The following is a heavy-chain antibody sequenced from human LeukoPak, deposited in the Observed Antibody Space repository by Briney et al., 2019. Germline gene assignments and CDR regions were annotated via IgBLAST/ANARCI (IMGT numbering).Heavy chain of an antibody. J-gene: IGHJ4*02. D-gene: IGHD5-12*01. CDR3: AREYVDIVPMGSFDY. V-gene: IGHV3-23*01. Sequence: GGSLRLSCAASGFTFNSYGMSWVRQAPGKGLEWVSSISGSGGSTYYADSVKGRFTISRDNAKNSLYLQMNSLRVEDTAVYYCAREYVDIVPMGSFDYWGQGTLVTVSS. CDR2: ISGSGGST. CDR1: GFTFNSYG.